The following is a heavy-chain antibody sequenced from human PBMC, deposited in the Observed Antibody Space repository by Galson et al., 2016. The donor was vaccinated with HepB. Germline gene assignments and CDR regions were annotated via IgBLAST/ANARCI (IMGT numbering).Heavy chain of an antibody. CDR1: GFSLTTTGES. V-gene: IGHV2-5*02. D-gene: IGHD1-26*01. CDR3: AHTTTNSYYHFDF. CDR2: IYWDDYT. Sequence: PALVKPTQTLTLTCNVSGFSLTTTGESVGWIRQPPGGALEWLALIYWDDYTRYSPSLKNRVTIAKDTSKNNVVLTLTNMDPVDSATYFCAHTTTNSYYHFDFWGQGALVTVSS. J-gene: IGHJ4*02.